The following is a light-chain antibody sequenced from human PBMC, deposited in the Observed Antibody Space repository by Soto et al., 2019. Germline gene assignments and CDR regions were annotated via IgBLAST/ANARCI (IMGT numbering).Light chain of an antibody. CDR3: QQSYSPLRT. J-gene: IGKJ2*01. Sequence: DLPMTQSPSSLSASVGDRVTIACRASQTINNYLNWYQLKPGKAPKLLIFGASSLRTGAPSRFSGNGSATAFTLTIDSLQPEDTATYFCQQSYSPLRTFGQGTKLEI. CDR1: QTINNY. CDR2: GAS. V-gene: IGKV1-39*01.